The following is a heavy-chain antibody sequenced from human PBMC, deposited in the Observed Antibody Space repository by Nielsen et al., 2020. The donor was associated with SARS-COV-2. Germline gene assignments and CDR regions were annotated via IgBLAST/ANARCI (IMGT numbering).Heavy chain of an antibody. CDR1: GGSISSGDYY. Sequence: SETLSLTCTVSGGSISSGDYYWSWIRQPPGKGLEWIGYIYYSGSTNYNPSLKSRVTISVDTSKNQFSLKLSSVTAADTAVYYCAGSGVATISGSDYWGQRTLVTVSS. J-gene: IGHJ4*02. CDR3: AGSGVATISGSDY. CDR2: IYYSGST. D-gene: IGHD5-12*01. V-gene: IGHV4-30-4*01.